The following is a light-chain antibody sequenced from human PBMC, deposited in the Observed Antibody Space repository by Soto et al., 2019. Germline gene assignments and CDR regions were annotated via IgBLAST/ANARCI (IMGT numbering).Light chain of an antibody. CDR3: SSYAASTTLL. CDR1: SSDVGTYDR. V-gene: IGLV2-18*02. CDR2: EVH. J-gene: IGLJ2*01. Sequence: QSALTQPPSESGSPGQSVTISCIGSSSDVGTYDRVSWYQAPPGTAPKLIIYEVHYRPSGVPDRFSGSKSGNTASLTISGLQAEDEADYYCSSYAASTTLLFGGGTKLTVL.